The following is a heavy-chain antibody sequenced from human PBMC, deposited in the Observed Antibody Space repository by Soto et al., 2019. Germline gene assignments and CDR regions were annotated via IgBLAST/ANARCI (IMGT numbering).Heavy chain of an antibody. Sequence: QVQLVESGGGVVQPGRSLRLSCAASGFTFSSYAMHWVRQAPGKGLEWVAVISYDGSNKYYADSVKGRFTISRDNSKNTRYLQMNSLRAEDTAVYYCARLCGAARLTYYYYGMDVWGQGTTVTVSS. CDR1: GFTFSSYA. CDR3: ARLCGAARLTYYYYGMDV. V-gene: IGHV3-30-3*01. D-gene: IGHD6-6*01. J-gene: IGHJ6*02. CDR2: ISYDGSNK.